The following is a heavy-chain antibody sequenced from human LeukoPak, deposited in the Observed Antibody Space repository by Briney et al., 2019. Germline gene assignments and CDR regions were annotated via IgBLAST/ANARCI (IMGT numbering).Heavy chain of an antibody. Sequence: PGGSLRLSCAASGFTFRNFWMHWVRQPPGEGLLWVSRINSDGSSTTYADSMKGRFTISRDNTKNTLYLQMNSLRAEDTAVYYCARTLGVPSAFDPWGQGTLVTVSS. CDR3: ARTLGVPSAFDP. J-gene: IGHJ5*02. D-gene: IGHD2-2*01. V-gene: IGHV3-74*01. CDR1: GFTFRNFW. CDR2: INSDGSST.